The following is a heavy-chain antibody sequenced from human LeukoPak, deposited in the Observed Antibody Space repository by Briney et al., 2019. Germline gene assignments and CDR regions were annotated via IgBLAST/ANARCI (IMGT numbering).Heavy chain of an antibody. V-gene: IGHV4-59*13. D-gene: IGHD2-21*02. Sequence: SETLSLTCTISGGSISSDYWSWIRQPPGKGLEWIGYLSLGEVAFYNPSLESRLTTSADTSKNQFSLNLTSATAADTAMYYCVRVSTASGGAFDVWGQGTMVTVSS. CDR1: GGSISSDY. J-gene: IGHJ3*01. CDR2: LSLGEVA. CDR3: VRVSTASGGAFDV.